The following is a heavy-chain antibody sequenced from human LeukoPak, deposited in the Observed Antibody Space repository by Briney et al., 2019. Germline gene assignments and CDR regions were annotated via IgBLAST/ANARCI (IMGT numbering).Heavy chain of an antibody. D-gene: IGHD4-23*01. V-gene: IGHV4-39*07. CDR3: ARQGSVGY. Sequence: PSETLSLTCTVSGGFISSGSYYWAWIRQSPAKGLEWIGSLSFSGSPHYNPSLRSRVTISGDTSKNQFSLKLNSVTAADTAVYYCARQGSVGYWGQGTLVTVSS. J-gene: IGHJ4*02. CDR1: GGFISSGSYY. CDR2: LSFSGSP.